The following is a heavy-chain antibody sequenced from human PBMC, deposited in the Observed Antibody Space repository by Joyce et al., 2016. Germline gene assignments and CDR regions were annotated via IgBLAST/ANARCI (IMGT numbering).Heavy chain of an antibody. D-gene: IGHD6-19*01. CDR1: GFTFSSYD. Sequence: QVQLVESGGGVVQPGRSLRLSCAASGFTFSSYDIHWGRQGPGKGLEWVAVISYDGSNKYYGDSVKGRFTISRDNSKNTLYLQMNSLKTEDTAVYYCAKDEQIYSSAWYIFDYWGQGTLVTVSS. CDR3: AKDEQIYSSAWYIFDY. CDR2: ISYDGSNK. V-gene: IGHV3-30*18. J-gene: IGHJ4*02.